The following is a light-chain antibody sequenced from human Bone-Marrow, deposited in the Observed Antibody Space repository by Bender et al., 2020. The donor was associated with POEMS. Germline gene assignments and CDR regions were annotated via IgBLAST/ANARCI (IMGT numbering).Light chain of an antibody. CDR1: SSNVGANT. CDR2: NNS. J-gene: IGLJ2*01. Sequence: QSVVTQPPSVSGAPGQTVTISCSGDSSNVGANTVNWYHHVPGTAPKLLISNNSQRPSGVPDRFSGSKSGASASLAMTGLQPEDEGDYFCATWDDRLNGPVFGGGTKVTVL. CDR3: ATWDDRLNGPV. V-gene: IGLV1-44*01.